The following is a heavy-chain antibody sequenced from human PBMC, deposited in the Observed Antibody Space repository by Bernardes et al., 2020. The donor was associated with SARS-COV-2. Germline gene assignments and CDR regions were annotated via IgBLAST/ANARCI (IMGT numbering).Heavy chain of an antibody. Sequence: GGSLRLSCSASGFTFNNYAMHWVRQAPGKGLEYVSAISSNGGSTYSADSVKGRFTISRDNSKNTLYLQMSSLRAEDTAVYYCVYGGALSVFGVASLGYWGQGTLVTVSS. CDR3: VYGGALSVFGVASLGY. CDR1: GFTFNNYA. V-gene: IGHV3-64D*06. D-gene: IGHD3-3*01. J-gene: IGHJ4*02. CDR2: ISSNGGST.